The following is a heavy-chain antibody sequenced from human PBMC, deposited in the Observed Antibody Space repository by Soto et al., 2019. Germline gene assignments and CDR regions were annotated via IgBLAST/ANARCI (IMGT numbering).Heavy chain of an antibody. CDR3: AEANPRYITSMMTSTTLYYFDS. V-gene: IGHV4-34*01. CDR2: INHSGIT. J-gene: IGHJ4*02. Sequence: PSETLSLTCAVCGGSFSGYDCSWIRQPPWKGLEWIGEINHSGITNYNPSLKSRATISVDTSKNQFSLKLRSVTAADTAVYYCAEANPRYITSMMTSTTLYYFDSFGQRTLVTVSS. CDR1: GGSFSGYD. D-gene: IGHD3-16*01.